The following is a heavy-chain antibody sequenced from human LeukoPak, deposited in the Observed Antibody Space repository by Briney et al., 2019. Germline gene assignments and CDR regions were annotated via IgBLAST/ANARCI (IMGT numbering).Heavy chain of an antibody. J-gene: IGHJ5*02. V-gene: IGHV5-51*01. CDR3: ARRPYSGSPNWFDP. Sequence: GESLQISCEASGHSFTNHWLGWVRQMPGKGLAWMGIINLGDSETQYSPSFQGQVTISLDKSINTAYLQWRSLKASDTAMYYCARRPYSGSPNWFDPWGQGTLVTVSS. CDR2: INLGDSET. CDR1: GHSFTNHW. D-gene: IGHD1-26*01.